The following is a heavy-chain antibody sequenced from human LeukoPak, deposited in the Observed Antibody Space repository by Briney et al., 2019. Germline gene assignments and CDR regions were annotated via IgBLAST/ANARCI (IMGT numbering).Heavy chain of an antibody. D-gene: IGHD2-2*01. CDR2: FDPEDGET. J-gene: IGHJ6*02. CDR3: ATTIPAAITYYYYYGMDV. Sequence: ASVKVSCKVSGHTLTELSMHWVRQAPGKGLEWMGGFDPEDGETIYAQKFQGRVTMTEDTSTDTAYMELSSLRSEDTAVYYCATTIPAAITYYYYYGMDVWGQGTTVTVSS. V-gene: IGHV1-24*01. CDR1: GHTLTELS.